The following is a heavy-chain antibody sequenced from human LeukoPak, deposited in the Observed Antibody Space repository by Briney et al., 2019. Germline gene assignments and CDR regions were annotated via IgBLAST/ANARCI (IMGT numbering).Heavy chain of an antibody. CDR2: INSDGSST. CDR1: GFTFSSYW. V-gene: IGHV3-74*01. CDR3: ARLLSYYYDSSGYYNAFDI. D-gene: IGHD3-22*01. J-gene: IGHJ3*02. Sequence: GGSLRHSCAASGFTFSSYWMHWVRQAPGRGLVWVSRINSDGSSTSYADSVKGRFTISRDNAKNALYLQMNSLRAEDTAVYYCARLLSYYYDSSGYYNAFDIWGQGTMVTVSS.